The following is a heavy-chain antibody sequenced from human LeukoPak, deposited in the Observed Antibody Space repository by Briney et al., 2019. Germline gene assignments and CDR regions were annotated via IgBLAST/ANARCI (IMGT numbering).Heavy chain of an antibody. Sequence: PSETLSLTCTVSGGSISSGSYYWSWIRQPAGTGLEWIGRIYTSGSTNYNPSLKSRVTISVDTSKNQFSLKLSSVTAADTAVYYCARVGYDYDAYFDYWGQGTLVTVSS. CDR2: IYTSGST. D-gene: IGHD4-17*01. J-gene: IGHJ4*02. CDR3: ARVGYDYDAYFDY. V-gene: IGHV4-61*02. CDR1: GGSISSGSYY.